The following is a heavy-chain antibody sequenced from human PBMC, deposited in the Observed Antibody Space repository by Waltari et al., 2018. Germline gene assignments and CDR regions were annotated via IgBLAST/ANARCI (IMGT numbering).Heavy chain of an antibody. CDR3: AKELERKPYYYYGWDV. D-gene: IGHD1-1*01. CDR2: SNSDDTT. J-gene: IGHJ6*02. V-gene: IGHV3-53*03. Sequence: EFQLVESGGGLVQPGGSLRVSWVISGFNVGSMYMNWVRQAPGKWLEWFSTISNSDDTTYYAESVKGRFTISRDNSKSTLFLQMNSLRADDTAIYYCAKELERKPYYYYGWDVWGQGTTVTVSS. CDR1: GFNVGSMY.